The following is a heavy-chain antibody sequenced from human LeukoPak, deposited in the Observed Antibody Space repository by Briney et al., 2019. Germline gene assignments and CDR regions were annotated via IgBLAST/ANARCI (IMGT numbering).Heavy chain of an antibody. D-gene: IGHD3-22*01. Sequence: PSGTLSLTCAVSGGSISSSNWWSWVRQPPGKGLEWIGEINHSGSTNYNPSLKSRVTISVDTSKNQFSLKLSSVTAADTAVYYCARGRYDSSGYYLGFDYWGQGTLVTVSS. V-gene: IGHV4-4*02. CDR3: ARGRYDSSGYYLGFDY. J-gene: IGHJ4*02. CDR1: GGSISSSNW. CDR2: INHSGST.